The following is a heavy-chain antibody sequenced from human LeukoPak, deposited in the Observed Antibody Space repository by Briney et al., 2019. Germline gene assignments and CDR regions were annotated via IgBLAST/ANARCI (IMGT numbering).Heavy chain of an antibody. Sequence: GGSLRLSCAASGFTFNSCAMHWVRQAPGKGLEWVAVISYDGSNEYYTDSVKGRFTISRDNSKNTLYLQMNSLRAEDTAVYYCAREGDYDILATYYYYYGMDVWGKGTTVTVSS. D-gene: IGHD3-9*01. V-gene: IGHV3-30-3*01. CDR3: AREGDYDILATYYYYYGMDV. CDR1: GFTFNSCA. CDR2: ISYDGSNE. J-gene: IGHJ6*04.